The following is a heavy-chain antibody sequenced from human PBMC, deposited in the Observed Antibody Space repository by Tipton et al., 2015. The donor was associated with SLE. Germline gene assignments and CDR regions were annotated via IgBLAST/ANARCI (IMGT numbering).Heavy chain of an antibody. CDR1: GGSISSHY. Sequence: TLSLTCTVSGGSISSHYWSWIRRPPGKALEWIAYINYSGSTNYNPSLKSRVTMSVDTSKNQFSLKLSSVTAADTAVYYCARRLGSSWYEDYFDYWGQGTLVTVSS. CDR3: ARRLGSSWYEDYFDY. CDR2: INYSGST. V-gene: IGHV4-59*11. D-gene: IGHD6-13*01. J-gene: IGHJ4*02.